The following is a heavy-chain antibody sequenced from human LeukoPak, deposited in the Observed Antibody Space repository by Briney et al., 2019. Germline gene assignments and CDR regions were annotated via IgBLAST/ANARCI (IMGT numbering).Heavy chain of an antibody. J-gene: IGHJ2*01. D-gene: IGHD1-14*01. CDR1: GYPFSTSV. V-gene: IGHV1-8*01. CDR2: MNPSSGYT. CDR3: ARISDHNWYFDL. Sequence: GASVRVSCKAPGYPFSTSVVNWVRTGTGQGLEWMGWMNPSSGYTGYSQKFQGRVTMTRNTSITTAYMELSSLRSEDTAVYYCARISDHNWYFDLWGRGTLVTVSS.